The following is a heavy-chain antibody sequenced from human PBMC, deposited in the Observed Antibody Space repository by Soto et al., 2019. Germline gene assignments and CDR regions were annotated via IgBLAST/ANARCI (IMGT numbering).Heavy chain of an antibody. CDR1: GGSISSGGYY. V-gene: IGHV4-31*03. Sequence: QVQLQESGPGRVKPSQTLSLTCTVSGGSISSGGYYWSWIRQHPGKGLEGIGYIYYSGSTYYNPSLKSRVTISVDTSKNQFSLKLSSVTAADTAVYYCARDYRYCGGDCYSFFDYWGQGTLVTVSS. CDR3: ARDYRYCGGDCYSFFDY. J-gene: IGHJ4*02. CDR2: IYYSGST. D-gene: IGHD2-21*02.